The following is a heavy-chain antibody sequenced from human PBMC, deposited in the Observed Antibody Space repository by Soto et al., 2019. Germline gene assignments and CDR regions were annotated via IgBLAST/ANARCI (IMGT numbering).Heavy chain of an antibody. V-gene: IGHV1-69*13. Sequence: GASVKVSCKASGGTFSSYAISWVRQAPGQGLEWMGGIIPIFGTANYAQKFQGRVTITADESTSTAYMELSSLRSEDTAVYYCARFSTSPLGWFDPWGQGTLVTVSS. CDR3: ARFSTSPLGWFDP. CDR1: GGTFSSYA. J-gene: IGHJ5*02. CDR2: IIPIFGTA. D-gene: IGHD2-2*01.